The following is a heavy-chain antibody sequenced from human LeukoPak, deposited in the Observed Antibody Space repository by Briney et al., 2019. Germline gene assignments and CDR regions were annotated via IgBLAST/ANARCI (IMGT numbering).Heavy chain of an antibody. J-gene: IGHJ3*02. CDR2: IYPLEAT. D-gene: IGHD6-19*01. CDR3: AREIVAGLGVSFDI. V-gene: IGHV4-61*02. CDR1: GDSVNSGAYY. Sequence: SETLSLTCTVSGDSVNSGAYYWSWLRQPAGKEPEWIGRIYPLEATNYNPSLKRRVAISVDTSKNQFSLKLSSVPAADTAVYYCAREIVAGLGVSFDIWGQGTMVTVSS.